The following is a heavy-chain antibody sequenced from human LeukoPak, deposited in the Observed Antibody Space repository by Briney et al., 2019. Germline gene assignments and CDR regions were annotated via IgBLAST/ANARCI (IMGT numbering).Heavy chain of an antibody. V-gene: IGHV3-15*01. CDR2: IKSKADGETV. CDR3: STLTSRGLSDS. D-gene: IGHD1-20*01. J-gene: IGHJ4*02. Sequence: GGSLRLSCAASGFTFSSYAMSWVRQAPGKGLEWVGRIKSKADGETVDYAAPVKGRFTFSRDDSKNMLYLQMNSLKSEDTAVCYCSTLTSRGLSDSWGQGTLVTVSS. CDR1: GFTFSSYA.